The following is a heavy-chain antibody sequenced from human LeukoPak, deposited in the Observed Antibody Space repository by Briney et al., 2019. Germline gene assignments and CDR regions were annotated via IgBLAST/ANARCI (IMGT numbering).Heavy chain of an antibody. Sequence: ASVKVSCKASGYTFTVYYMHWVRQAPGQGLEWMGWINPNSGGTNYAQKFQGRVTRTRATSISTAYMELSRMRSDDTAVYYCARGDIVVVPAALGHFDYWGQGTLVTVSS. D-gene: IGHD2-2*01. CDR2: INPNSGGT. V-gene: IGHV1-2*02. CDR1: GYTFTVYY. J-gene: IGHJ4*02. CDR3: ARGDIVVVPAALGHFDY.